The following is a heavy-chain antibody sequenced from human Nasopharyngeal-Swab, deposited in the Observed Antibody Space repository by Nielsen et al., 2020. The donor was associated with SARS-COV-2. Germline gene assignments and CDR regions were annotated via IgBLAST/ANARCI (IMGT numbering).Heavy chain of an antibody. CDR2: INHSGST. V-gene: IGHV4-34*01. J-gene: IGHJ4*02. Sequence: RQAPGKGLEWIGEINHSGSTNYNPSLKSRVTISVDTSKNQFSLKLSSVTAADTAVYYCARRRGYSDYAYLDYWGQGTLVTVSS. CDR3: ARRRGYSDYAYLDY. D-gene: IGHD5-12*01.